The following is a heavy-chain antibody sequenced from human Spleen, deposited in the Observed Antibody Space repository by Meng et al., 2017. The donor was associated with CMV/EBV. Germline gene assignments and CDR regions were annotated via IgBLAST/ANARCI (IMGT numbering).Heavy chain of an antibody. D-gene: IGHD3-22*01. V-gene: IGHV4-61*01. CDR1: GGSISSANYY. CDR3: ARGNNYYDSSGYDP. Sequence: GSLRLSCTVSGGSISSANYYWSWIRQPPGKGLEWIGYVYYSGSTNYNPSLKSRVTISVDTSKDQFSLKLSSVTAADTAVYYCARGNNYYDSSGYDPWGQGTLVTVSS. CDR2: VYYSGST. J-gene: IGHJ5*02.